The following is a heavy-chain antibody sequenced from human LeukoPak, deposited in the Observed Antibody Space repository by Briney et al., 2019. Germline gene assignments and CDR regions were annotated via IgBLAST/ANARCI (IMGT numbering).Heavy chain of an antibody. CDR1: GDSITGYY. Sequence: PSETLSLTCTVSGDSITGYYWGWIRQPPGKGLEWIGNIYYTGNTYYNASLKSRVTISVDTSKNQFSLKLSSVTAADTAVYYCARAWCSSTSCQGAFDIWGQGTMVTVSS. CDR2: IYYTGNT. V-gene: IGHV4-39*07. J-gene: IGHJ3*02. D-gene: IGHD2-2*01. CDR3: ARAWCSSTSCQGAFDI.